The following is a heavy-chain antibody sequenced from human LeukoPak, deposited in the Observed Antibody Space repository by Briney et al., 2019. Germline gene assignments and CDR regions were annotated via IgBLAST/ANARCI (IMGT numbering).Heavy chain of an antibody. V-gene: IGHV4-39*01. Sequence: GSLRLSCAASGFTFSSYGMSWVRQAPGKGLEWIGSIYYSGSTYYNPSLKSRVTISVDTSKNQFSLKLSSVTAADTAVYYCARLLTPGYFDYWGQGTLVTVSS. CDR1: GFTFSSYG. CDR2: IYYSGST. J-gene: IGHJ4*02. D-gene: IGHD1-14*01. CDR3: ARLLTPGYFDY.